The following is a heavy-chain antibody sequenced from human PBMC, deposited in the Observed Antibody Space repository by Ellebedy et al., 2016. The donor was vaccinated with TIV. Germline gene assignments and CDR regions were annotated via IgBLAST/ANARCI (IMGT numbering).Heavy chain of an antibody. J-gene: IGHJ4*02. D-gene: IGHD6-13*01. Sequence: PGGSLRLSCAASGFTGSGYYMSWFRQAPGQGPEWVSYISYSGDLMYYADSVKGRFTTSRDNAGNSLYRQMNSLRAEDTAVYNCALLGVIAAAGASDYWGQGTLVIVSS. CDR1: GFTGSGYY. CDR2: ISYSGDLM. V-gene: IGHV3-11*01. CDR3: ALLGVIAAAGASDY.